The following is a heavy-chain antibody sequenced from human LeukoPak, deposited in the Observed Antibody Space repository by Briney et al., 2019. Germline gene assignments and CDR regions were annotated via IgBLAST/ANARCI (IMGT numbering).Heavy chain of an antibody. Sequence: GESLKISCKGSGYSFTSYWIGWVRQVPGKGLEWMGIIYPGDSDTRYSPSFQGQVTISADKSISTAYLQWSSLKASDTAMYYCARHEGLYSNYEAYNWFDPWGQGTLVTVSS. D-gene: IGHD4-11*01. CDR1: GYSFTSYW. J-gene: IGHJ5*02. CDR2: IYPGDSDT. V-gene: IGHV5-51*01. CDR3: ARHEGLYSNYEAYNWFDP.